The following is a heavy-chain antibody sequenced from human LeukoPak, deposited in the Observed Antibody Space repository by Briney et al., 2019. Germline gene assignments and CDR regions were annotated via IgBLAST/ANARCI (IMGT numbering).Heavy chain of an antibody. CDR3: ARDLLGYYGSGSYSSA. CDR1: GFSVSSNY. J-gene: IGHJ4*02. Sequence: GGSLRLSCAASGFSVSSNYMSWVRQAPGKGLEWVSVIYSGGNTYYADSVKGRFTISRDKSKNTLYLQMNSLTAEDTAVHYCARDLLGYYGSGSYSSAWGQGTLVTVSS. D-gene: IGHD3-10*01. CDR2: IYSGGNT. V-gene: IGHV3-53*01.